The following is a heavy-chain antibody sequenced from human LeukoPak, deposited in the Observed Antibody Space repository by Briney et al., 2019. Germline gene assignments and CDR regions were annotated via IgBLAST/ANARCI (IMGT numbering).Heavy chain of an antibody. CDR3: ARVALGSYNWFDP. V-gene: IGHV3-74*01. J-gene: IGHJ5*02. Sequence: GGSLRLSCAASGFTFSRYWMHWVRQAPGKGLVWVSRINTDGSRTTYADSAKGRFTISRDNAKNTVYLQMNSLRAEDTAVYYCARVALGSYNWFDPWGQGTLLTVSS. D-gene: IGHD3-10*01. CDR2: INTDGSRT. CDR1: GFTFSRYW.